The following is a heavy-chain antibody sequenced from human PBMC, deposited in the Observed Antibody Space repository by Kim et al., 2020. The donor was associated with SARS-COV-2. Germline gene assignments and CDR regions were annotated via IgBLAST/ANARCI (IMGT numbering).Heavy chain of an antibody. CDR1: GFTFSSYG. J-gene: IGHJ6*02. Sequence: GGSLRLSCAASGFTFSSYGMHWVRQAPGKGLEWVAVIWYDGSNKYYADSVKGRFTISRDNSKNTLYLQMNSLRAEDTAVYYCARDGDIVVVPAAIGYYYYGMDVWGQGTTVTVSS. V-gene: IGHV3-33*01. CDR3: ARDGDIVVVPAAIGYYYYGMDV. CDR2: IWYDGSNK. D-gene: IGHD2-2*01.